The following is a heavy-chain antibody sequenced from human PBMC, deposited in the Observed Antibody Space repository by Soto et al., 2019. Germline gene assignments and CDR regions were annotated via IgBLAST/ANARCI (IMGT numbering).Heavy chain of an antibody. CDR3: ASLRRDWGDAFAL. CDR2: IIPVLDKA. Sequence: QVQLVQSGADVEKPGSSVKVSCKTSGGSFGSSAISWVRQAPAQGLEWMGEIIPVLDKANYAQTFQGRLNITADEPTGTVFMEVSSLRSEDTAVYFCASLRRDWGDAFALWGPGTFVTVSS. V-gene: IGHV1-69*01. D-gene: IGHD3-16*01. J-gene: IGHJ3*01. CDR1: GGSFGSSA.